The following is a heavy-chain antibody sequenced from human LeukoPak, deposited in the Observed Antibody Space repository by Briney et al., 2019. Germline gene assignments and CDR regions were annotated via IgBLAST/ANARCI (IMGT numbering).Heavy chain of an antibody. V-gene: IGHV1-18*01. CDR3: ARVNNYDILSSFDS. J-gene: IGHJ4*02. CDR1: GYTFTNYG. CDR2: INPYNGNT. D-gene: IGHD3-9*01. Sequence: ASVKVSCKASGYTFTNYGISWVRQAPGQGLEWMAWINPYNGNTNYAQKLQGRVTMTTDTSTSTAYMELRSLTSDDTAVYYCARVNNYDILSSFDSWGQGTLVTVSS.